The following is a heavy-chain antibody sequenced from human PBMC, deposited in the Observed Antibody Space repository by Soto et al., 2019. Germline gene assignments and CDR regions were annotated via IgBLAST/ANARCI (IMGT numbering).Heavy chain of an antibody. Sequence: QVQLVQSVAEVKKPGSSVKVSCKASGGTFSSYTISWVRQAPGQGLEWMGRIIPILGIANYAQKFQGRVTITADKSTSTAYMELSILRSEDTAVYYCARAAAGDASSSAPWGQGTLVTVSS. CDR1: GGTFSSYT. CDR3: ARAAAGDASSSAP. CDR2: IIPILGIA. J-gene: IGHJ5*02. D-gene: IGHD6-13*01. V-gene: IGHV1-69*02.